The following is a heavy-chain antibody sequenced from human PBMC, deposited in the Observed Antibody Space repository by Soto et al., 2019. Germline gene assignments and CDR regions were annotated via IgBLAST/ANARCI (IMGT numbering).Heavy chain of an antibody. J-gene: IGHJ6*02. V-gene: IGHV1-2*04. D-gene: IGHD5-12*01. CDR2: INPNSGGT. CDR3: ATEAKSRRGHGGGGLDV. CDR1: GYTFTGYY. Sequence: ASVKVSCKASGYTFTGYYMHWVRQAPGQGLEWMGWINPNSGGTNYAQKFQGWVTMTRDTSISTAYMELSRLRSDDTAVYYCATEAKSRRGHGGGGLDVWGQGTTVTVSS.